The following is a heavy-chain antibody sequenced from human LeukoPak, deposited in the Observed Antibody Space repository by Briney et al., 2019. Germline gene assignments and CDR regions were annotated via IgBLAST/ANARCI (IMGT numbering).Heavy chain of an antibody. CDR1: GGSFSGYY. CDR3: ARVDIVVVPAARRYYYYYGMDV. V-gene: IGHV4-34*01. CDR2: INHSGST. Sequence: SETLSLTCAAYGGSFSGYYWSWIRQPPGKGLEWIGEINHSGSTNYNPSLKSRVTISVDTSKNQFSLKLSSVTAADTAVYYCARVDIVVVPAARRYYYYYGMDVWGQGTTVTVSS. J-gene: IGHJ6*02. D-gene: IGHD2-2*01.